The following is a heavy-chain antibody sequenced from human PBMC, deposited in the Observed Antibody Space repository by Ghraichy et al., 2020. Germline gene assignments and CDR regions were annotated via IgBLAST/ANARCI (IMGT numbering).Heavy chain of an antibody. V-gene: IGHV3-23*01. CDR1: GFTFSSNA. D-gene: IGHD3/OR15-3a*01. CDR2: VRGSGVST. CDR3: ARGRTGGPAY. J-gene: IGHJ4*02. Sequence: GGSLRLSCAASGFTFSSNAMSWVRQAPGKGLEWVSAVRGSGVSTFYADSVKGRFTISRDNSKNTLYLQMNSLRVEDTAIYYCARGRTGGPAYWGQGTLVTVSS.